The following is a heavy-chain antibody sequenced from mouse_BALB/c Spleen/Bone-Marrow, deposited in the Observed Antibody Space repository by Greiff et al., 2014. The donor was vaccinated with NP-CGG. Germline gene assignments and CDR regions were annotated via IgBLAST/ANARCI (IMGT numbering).Heavy chain of an antibody. V-gene: IGHV5-17*02. CDR1: GFTFSSFG. CDR2: ISSGSSTI. D-gene: IGHD4-1*01. J-gene: IGHJ2*01. Sequence: EVQLVESGGGLVQPGGSRKLSCAASGFTFSSFGMHWVRQAPEKRLEWVAYISSGSSTIFYADTVKGRFTISRDNPKNTLFLQTTSLRSEDTAIYYCTRGGNWEDFDYWGQGTTLTVSS. CDR3: TRGGNWEDFDY.